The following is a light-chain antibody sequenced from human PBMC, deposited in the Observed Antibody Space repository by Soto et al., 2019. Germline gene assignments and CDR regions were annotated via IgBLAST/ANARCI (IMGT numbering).Light chain of an antibody. Sequence: QSVLTQPASVSGSPGQSITISCTGTSSDISNYNYVSWYQQHPGKAPKLIISEVSNRPSGVSNRFSGSKSGNTASLTISGLQAEDEADYYCSSYTSSSPYVFGTGTKLTVL. V-gene: IGLV2-14*01. CDR2: EVS. J-gene: IGLJ1*01. CDR1: SSDISNYNY. CDR3: SSYTSSSPYV.